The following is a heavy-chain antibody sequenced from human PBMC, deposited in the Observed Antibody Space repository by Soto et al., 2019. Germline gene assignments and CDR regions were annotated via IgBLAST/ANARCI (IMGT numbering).Heavy chain of an antibody. CDR1: GGSFSGYY. CDR2: INHSGST. Sequence: TLSLTCAVYGGSFSGYYWSWIRQPPGKGLEWIGEINHSGSTNYNPSLKSRVTISVDTSKNQFSLKLSSVTAADTSVYYCASSPRGNYWGQGTLVTVSS. D-gene: IGHD3-16*01. V-gene: IGHV4-34*01. J-gene: IGHJ4*02. CDR3: ASSPRGNY.